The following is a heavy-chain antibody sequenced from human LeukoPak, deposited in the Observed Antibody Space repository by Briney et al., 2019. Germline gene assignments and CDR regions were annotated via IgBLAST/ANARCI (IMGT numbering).Heavy chain of an antibody. Sequence: TGGSLRLSCATSGFNFNDAWMNWVRQAPGKGLEWLGRIKSISYGGTIDYAAPVKGRFTISRDDSKNTLYLQMDSLETEDTAIYYCTRTWPGNPCFNFWGQGTLVTVSS. D-gene: IGHD1-7*01. CDR3: TRTWPGNPCFNF. J-gene: IGHJ4*02. CDR2: IKSISYGGTI. V-gene: IGHV3-15*01. CDR1: GFNFNDAW.